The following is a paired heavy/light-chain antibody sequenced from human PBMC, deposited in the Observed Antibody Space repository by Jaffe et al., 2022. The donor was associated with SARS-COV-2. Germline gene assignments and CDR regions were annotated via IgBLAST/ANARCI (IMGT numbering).Heavy chain of an antibody. Sequence: EVQLVESGGGLVQPGGSLRLSSAASGFTFGSHWMSWVRQAPGKGLEWVASINDDGSEKYYADFVKGRFTISRDNAKNSLYLQMNSLRAEDTAVYYCARDPGSGGWYYFDSWGQGTLVTVSS. CDR1: GFTFGSHW. D-gene: IGHD2-15*01. CDR2: INDDGSEK. J-gene: IGHJ4*02. CDR3: ARDPGSGGWYYFDS. V-gene: IGHV3-7*01.
Light chain of an antibody. CDR3: QQAHSYPLT. J-gene: IGKJ4*01. Sequence: DIQMTQSPSSVSASVGDRVTITCRASHDINRWLVWYQQKPGNAPKLLISAASTSQSGVPSGFSVSGSGTDFTLIITSLQPEDFATYYCQQAHSYPLTFGGGTKVQIK. CDR1: HDINRW. CDR2: AAS. V-gene: IGKV1-12*01.